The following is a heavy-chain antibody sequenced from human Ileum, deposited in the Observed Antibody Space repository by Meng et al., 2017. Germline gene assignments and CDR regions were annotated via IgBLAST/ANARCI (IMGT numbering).Heavy chain of an antibody. V-gene: IGHV1-8*01. CDR3: ARGVNAGVDY. CDR2: MSPENGNT. D-gene: IGHD7-27*01. Sequence: QGLLVQSGAEGKTPGASVKCSSKASGYALSSFHTNWVRQATGQGPEWMGWMSPENGNTAYAQKFQGRVTMTSDTSVSTAYMELSGLTSDDSGVYYCARGVNAGVDYWGQGTLVTVSS. CDR1: GYALSSFH. J-gene: IGHJ4*02.